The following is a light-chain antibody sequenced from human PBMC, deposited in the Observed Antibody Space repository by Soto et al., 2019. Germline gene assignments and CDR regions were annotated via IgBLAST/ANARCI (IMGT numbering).Light chain of an antibody. Sequence: DIQMTQSPSSVSASVGDRVTITCRASQGIGSWLAWYQQKPGKAPKLLIYAASSLQSGVPSRFSGSGSGTDFTLTISSLQPEDFATYYCQHADSFPLITFGQGTRLEIK. CDR1: QGIGSW. CDR2: AAS. CDR3: QHADSFPLIT. J-gene: IGKJ5*01. V-gene: IGKV1-12*01.